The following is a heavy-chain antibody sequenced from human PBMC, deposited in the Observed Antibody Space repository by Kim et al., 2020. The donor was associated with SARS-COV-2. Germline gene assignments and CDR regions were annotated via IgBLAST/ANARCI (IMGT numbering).Heavy chain of an antibody. V-gene: IGHV3-7*03. CDR3: ARDPGDDYFDY. D-gene: IGHD3-16*01. Sequence: RDYVDCVRGRFTVSRDNAKNALFLQMNSLRAEDTAVYYCARDPGDDYFDYWGQGTLVTVSS. J-gene: IGHJ4*02. CDR2: R.